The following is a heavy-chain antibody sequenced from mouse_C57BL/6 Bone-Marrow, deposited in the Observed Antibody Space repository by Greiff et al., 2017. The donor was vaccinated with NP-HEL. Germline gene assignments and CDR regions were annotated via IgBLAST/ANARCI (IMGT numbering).Heavy chain of an antibody. Sequence: VQLKESGPELVKPGASVKISCKASGYAFSSSWMNWVKQRPGKGLEWIGRIDPGDGDTNYNGKFKGKATLTADKSSSTAYMQLSSLTSEDSAVYFCAREAYDGYWGFAYWGQGTLVTVSA. CDR1: GYAFSSSW. CDR2: IDPGDGDT. J-gene: IGHJ3*01. CDR3: AREAYDGYWGFAY. D-gene: IGHD2-3*01. V-gene: IGHV1-82*01.